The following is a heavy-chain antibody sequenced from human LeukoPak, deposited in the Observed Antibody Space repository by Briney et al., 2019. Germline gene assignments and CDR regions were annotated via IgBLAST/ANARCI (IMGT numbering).Heavy chain of an antibody. Sequence: ASVKVSYKASGYTFSNYGISWVRQAPGQGLEWVGWIRGDNGNTNYAQQKLQGRVTMTTDTTTSTAYMELRSLRSDDTAVYYCARDLKRGYSSGRYSWGTGSSNDYWGQGTLVTVSS. CDR1: GYTFSNYG. D-gene: IGHD6-19*01. CDR2: IRGDNGNT. J-gene: IGHJ4*02. V-gene: IGHV1-18*01. CDR3: ARDLKRGYSSGRYSWGTGSSNDY.